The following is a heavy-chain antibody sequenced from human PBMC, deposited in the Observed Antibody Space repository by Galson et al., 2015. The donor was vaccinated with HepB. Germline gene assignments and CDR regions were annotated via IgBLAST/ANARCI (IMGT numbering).Heavy chain of an antibody. Sequence: TVSGASISSSSYYWGWIRQPPGKGLEWIGSIYYSGSTYYNPSLKSRVTISVDTSKNQFSLKLSSVTAADTAVYYCARHVFGMEVAEYNWNDEGIDYWGQGTLVTVSS. CDR3: ARHVFGMEVAEYNWNDEGIDY. V-gene: IGHV4-39*01. J-gene: IGHJ4*02. CDR1: GASISSSSYY. CDR2: IYYSGST. D-gene: IGHD1-20*01.